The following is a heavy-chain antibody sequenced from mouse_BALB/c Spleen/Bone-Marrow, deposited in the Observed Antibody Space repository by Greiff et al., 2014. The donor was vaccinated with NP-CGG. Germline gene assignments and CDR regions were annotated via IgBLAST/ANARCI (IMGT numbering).Heavy chain of an antibody. CDR1: GFNIKDTY. V-gene: IGHV14-3*02. Sequence: EVHLVESGAEFVKPGASVKLSCTASGFNIKDTYMHWVKQRPEQGLEWIGRTDPANGNTKYDPKFQGKATITADTSSSTAYLQLSSLTSEDTAVYYCASYVYGYYFDYWGQGTTLTVSS. CDR2: TDPANGNT. D-gene: IGHD2-2*01. J-gene: IGHJ2*01. CDR3: ASYVYGYYFDY.